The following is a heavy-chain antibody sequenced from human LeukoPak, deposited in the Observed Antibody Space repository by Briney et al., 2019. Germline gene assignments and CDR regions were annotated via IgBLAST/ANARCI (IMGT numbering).Heavy chain of an antibody. D-gene: IGHD1-26*01. CDR1: GYTFTTYD. Sequence: ASVKVSCEASGYTFTTYDINWVRQATGQGLEWMGWMNPNNGNTGYAQKFQGRVTITRDTSISTAYMELSSLKSEDTAVYYCARASSGSYWVECDAFDIWGQGTMVTVSS. J-gene: IGHJ3*02. V-gene: IGHV1-8*03. CDR2: MNPNNGNT. CDR3: ARASSGSYWVECDAFDI.